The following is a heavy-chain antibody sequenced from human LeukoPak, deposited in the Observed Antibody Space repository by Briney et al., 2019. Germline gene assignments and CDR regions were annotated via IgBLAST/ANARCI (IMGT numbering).Heavy chain of an antibody. D-gene: IGHD2-2*01. V-gene: IGHV3-30*18. CDR2: ISYDGSNK. CDR3: AKGYCSSTSCSLDY. Sequence: GGSLRLSCAASGFTFSSYEMNWVRQAPGKGLEWVAVISYDGSNKYYADSVKGRFTISRDNSKNTLYLQMNSLRAEDTAVYYCAKGYCSSTSCSLDYWGQGTLVTVSS. J-gene: IGHJ4*02. CDR1: GFTFSSYE.